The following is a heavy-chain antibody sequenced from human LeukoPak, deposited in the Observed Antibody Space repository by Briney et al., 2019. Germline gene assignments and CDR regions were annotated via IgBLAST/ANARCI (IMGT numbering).Heavy chain of an antibody. CDR2: ISGSGGGS. Sequence: GGSLRLSCAASGITLSNYGMSWVRQAPGKGLEWVAGISGSGGGSYYADSVKGRFTISRDNRKNTLYLQMNSLRAEDTAVYFCAKRGVVIRVILVGFHKEAYYFDSWGQGALVTVCS. V-gene: IGHV3-23*01. J-gene: IGHJ4*02. CDR1: GITLSNYG. CDR3: AKRGVVIRVILVGFHKEAYYFDS. D-gene: IGHD3-22*01.